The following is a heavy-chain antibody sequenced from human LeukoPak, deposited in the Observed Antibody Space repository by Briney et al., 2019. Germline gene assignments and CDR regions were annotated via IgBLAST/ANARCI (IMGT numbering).Heavy chain of an antibody. Sequence: SVKVSCXASGGTFSSYAISWVRLAPGQGLEWMGGIIPIFGTANYAQKFQGRVTITTDESTSTAYMELSSLRSEDTAVYYCARAKGAGITIFNYYYYYYMDVWGKGTTVTVSS. J-gene: IGHJ6*03. CDR2: IIPIFGTA. CDR1: GGTFSSYA. CDR3: ARAKGAGITIFNYYYYYYMDV. V-gene: IGHV1-69*05. D-gene: IGHD3-3*01.